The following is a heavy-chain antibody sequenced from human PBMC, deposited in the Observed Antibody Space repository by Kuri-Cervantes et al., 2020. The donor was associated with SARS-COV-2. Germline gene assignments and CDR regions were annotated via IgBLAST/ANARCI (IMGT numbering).Heavy chain of an antibody. V-gene: IGHV3-73*01. CDR1: GFLFSASA. J-gene: IGHJ4*02. D-gene: IGHD4-11*01. CDR2: VRGKANNYAA. CDR3: TREAYDYNMGFDS. Sequence: GESLKISCEVSGFLFSASAIHWVRQASGKGLEWVGRVRGKANNYAAAYAASVKGRFTISRDDSKNMAYLQMNSLRPEDTALYYCTREAYDYNMGFDSWGQGTLVTDSS.